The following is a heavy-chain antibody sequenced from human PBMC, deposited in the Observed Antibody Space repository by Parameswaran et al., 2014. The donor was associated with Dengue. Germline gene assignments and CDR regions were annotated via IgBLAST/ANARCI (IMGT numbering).Heavy chain of an antibody. D-gene: IGHD3-22*01. J-gene: IGHJ4*02. Sequence: RWIRQPPGKGLEWVAAISDGRGRTFYADSVKGRFTISRDHSKNTLFLQLNSLRAEDTAIYYCAKRPYYYDRSADYYYFDYWAREPGHRLL. CDR3: AKRPYYYDRSADYYYFDY. V-gene: IGHV3-23*01. CDR2: ISDGRGRT.